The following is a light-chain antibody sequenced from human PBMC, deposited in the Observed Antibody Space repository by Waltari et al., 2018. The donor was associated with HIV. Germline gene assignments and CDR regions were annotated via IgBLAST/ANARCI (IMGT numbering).Light chain of an antibody. J-gene: IGKJ1*01. CDR1: QNITSH. CDR3: QQSYSTPRT. V-gene: IGKV1-39*01. CDR2: SAS. Sequence: DIRMTQSPSSLSASVGDRVTIACRPSQNITSHLSWYQQKSGKAPHLLIYSASNLQSGVPSRFSGSGSGTDFTLSIATLQPEDVATYCCQQSYSTPRTFGQGTRVEI.